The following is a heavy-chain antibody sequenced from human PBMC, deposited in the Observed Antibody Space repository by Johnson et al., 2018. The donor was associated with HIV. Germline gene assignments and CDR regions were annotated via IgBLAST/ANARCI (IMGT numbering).Heavy chain of an antibody. D-gene: IGHD5-18*01. Sequence: VQLVESGGGLVQPGRSLRLSCAASGFTFSSYAMHWVRQAPGNGLEWVSGISWNSGSIDYVDSVKGRFTISRDNAKNSLYLQMNSLRAEDTAVYYCARDRSWIQLWFDAFDIWGQGTIVTVSS. J-gene: IGHJ3*02. CDR1: GFTFSSYA. CDR3: ARDRSWIQLWFDAFDI. CDR2: ISWNSGSI. V-gene: IGHV3-9*01.